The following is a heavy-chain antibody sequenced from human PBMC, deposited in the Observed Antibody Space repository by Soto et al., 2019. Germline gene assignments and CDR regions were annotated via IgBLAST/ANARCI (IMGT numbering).Heavy chain of an antibody. CDR1: GFMFSPYW. CDR3: VRADWQRFEP. D-gene: IGHD6-25*01. J-gene: IGHJ5*02. CDR2: ISGGASDK. V-gene: IGHV3-7*01. Sequence: EVQLVESGGGLVQPGGSLRLSCAASGFMFSPYWMSWVRQDPGKGLEWVATISGGASDKFYVDSVKGRFTISRDDAKNSLYLQMNRLRADVTAVYYSVRADWQRFEPWGQGTVVTVSS.